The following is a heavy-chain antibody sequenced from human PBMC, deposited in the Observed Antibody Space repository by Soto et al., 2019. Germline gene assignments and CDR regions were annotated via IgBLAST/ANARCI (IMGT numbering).Heavy chain of an antibody. D-gene: IGHD2-15*01. CDR2: IWYDGSNK. V-gene: IGHV3-33*01. J-gene: IGHJ4*02. CDR1: GFTFSSYG. CDR3: AGDRGGGCLDY. Sequence: QVQLVESGGGVVQPGRSLRLSCAASGFTFSSYGMHWVRQAPGKGLEWVAVIWYDGSNKYYADSVKGRFTISRDNSKNTLYLQMNSLRAEDTAVCYCAGDRGGGCLDYWGQGTLVTVSS.